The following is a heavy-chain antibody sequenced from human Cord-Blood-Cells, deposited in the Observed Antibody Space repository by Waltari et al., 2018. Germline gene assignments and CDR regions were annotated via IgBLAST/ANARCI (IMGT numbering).Heavy chain of an antibody. CDR3: ARPKNRRDTAMVTPFDY. V-gene: IGHV3-43*01. CDR2: GGST. Sequence: GGSTYYADSVKGRFTISRDNSKNSLYLQMNSLRTEDTALYYCARPKNRRDTAMVTPFDYWGQGTLVTVSS. J-gene: IGHJ4*02. D-gene: IGHD5-18*01.